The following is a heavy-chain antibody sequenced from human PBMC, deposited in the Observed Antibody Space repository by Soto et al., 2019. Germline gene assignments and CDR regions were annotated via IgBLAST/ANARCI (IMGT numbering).Heavy chain of an antibody. J-gene: IGHJ6*02. V-gene: IGHV3-23*01. D-gene: IGHD1-1*01. CDR3: AKEADWNTPLDYYYGMDV. Sequence: VGSLRLSCAASGFTFSSYAMSWVRQAPGKGLEWVSAISGSGGSTYYADSVKGRFTISRDNSKNTLYLQMNSLRAEDTAVYYCAKEADWNTPLDYYYGMDVWGQGTTVTVSS. CDR2: ISGSGGST. CDR1: GFTFSSYA.